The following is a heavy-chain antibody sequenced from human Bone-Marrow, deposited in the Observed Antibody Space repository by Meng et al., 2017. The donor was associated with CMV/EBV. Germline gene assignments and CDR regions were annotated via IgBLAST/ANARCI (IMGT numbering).Heavy chain of an antibody. CDR2: IYYSGCT. D-gene: IGHD3-3*01. V-gene: IGHV4-61*01. CDR1: GGSVSSGSYY. CDR3: ARGTPQGRITFFGVYKRGPYNWFDP. J-gene: IGHJ5*02. Sequence: SETLSLTCTVSGGSVSSGSYYWSWIRQPPGKGLEWIWYIYYSGCTNYNPSLKSRVTISVDTAKNQFSLKLSPVTAADTAVYYCARGTPQGRITFFGVYKRGPYNWFDPWGQGTPVTVSS.